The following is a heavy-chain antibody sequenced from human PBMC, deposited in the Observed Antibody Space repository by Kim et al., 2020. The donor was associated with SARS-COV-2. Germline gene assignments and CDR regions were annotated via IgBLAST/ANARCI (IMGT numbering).Heavy chain of an antibody. CDR1: GFTFSDYY. D-gene: IGHD2-21*02. Sequence: GGSLRLSCAGSGFTFSDYYMSWIRQAPGKGLEWVSYISSSNSYANYADSVKGRFTISRDNAKNSLFLQMDSLRAEDTAVYYCARDLTQGAVVTAFDYWGRGTLVTVSS. V-gene: IGHV3-11*05. CDR2: ISSSNSYA. CDR3: ARDLTQGAVVTAFDY. J-gene: IGHJ4*02.